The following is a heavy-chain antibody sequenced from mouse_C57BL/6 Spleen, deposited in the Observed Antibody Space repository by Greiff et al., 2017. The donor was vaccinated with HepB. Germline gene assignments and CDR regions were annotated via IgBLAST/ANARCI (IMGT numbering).Heavy chain of an antibody. V-gene: IGHV14-2*01. D-gene: IGHD2-1*01. CDR3: SSSDYCRNYVSAY. Sequence: EVQLQQSGAELVKPGASVKLSCTASGFNIKDYYMHWVKQRTEQGLEWIGRIDPEDGETKYAPKFQGKATITADTSSNTAYLQLGSLTSEDSAVDYGSSSDYCRNYVSAYWGQGTLVTVSA. CDR1: GFNIKDYY. CDR2: IDPEDGET. J-gene: IGHJ3*01.